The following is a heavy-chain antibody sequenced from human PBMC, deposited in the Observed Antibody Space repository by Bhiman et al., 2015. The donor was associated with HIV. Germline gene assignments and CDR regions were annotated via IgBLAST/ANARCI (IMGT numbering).Heavy chain of an antibody. CDR1: AFTFRTYW. D-gene: IGHD6-13*01. CDR2: IKQDESEK. J-gene: IGHJ4*02. CDR3: ASIGAAPGFDY. Sequence: EVQLVESGGDLVQPGGSLRLSCAASAFTFRTYWMSWVRQAPGKGLEWVANIKQDESEKYYVDSVKGRFTISRDNAKNSLFLQMNSLRAEDTAVYYCASIGAAPGFDYWGQGTLVTVSS. V-gene: IGHV3-7*02.